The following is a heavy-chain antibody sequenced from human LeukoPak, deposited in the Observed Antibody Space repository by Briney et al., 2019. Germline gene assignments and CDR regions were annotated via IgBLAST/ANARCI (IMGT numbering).Heavy chain of an antibody. D-gene: IGHD3-3*01. V-gene: IGHV4-38-2*01. J-gene: IGHJ4*02. CDR1: GYSISSGYY. CDR3: ARQGGTIFGVVIRDFDY. CDR2: IYHSGST. Sequence: SETLSLTCAVSGYSISSGYYWGWIRQPPGKGLEWIGSIYHSGSTYYNPSLKSRVTISVDTSKNQFSLKLSSVTAADTAVYYCARQGGTIFGVVIRDFDYWGQGPWSPSPQ.